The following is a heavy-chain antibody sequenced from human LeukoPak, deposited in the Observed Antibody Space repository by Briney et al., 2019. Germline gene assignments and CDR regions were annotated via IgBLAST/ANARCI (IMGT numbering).Heavy chain of an antibody. V-gene: IGHV3-23*01. Sequence: GGSLRLSCAASGFTFSSYAMSWVRQVPGKGLEWVSAISGSGGSTYYADSAKGRFTISRDNSKNTLYLQMNSLRAEDTAVYYCAKGPTAAMVSYWGQGTLVTVSS. J-gene: IGHJ4*02. CDR3: AKGPTAAMVSY. D-gene: IGHD2-2*01. CDR1: GFTFSSYA. CDR2: ISGSGGST.